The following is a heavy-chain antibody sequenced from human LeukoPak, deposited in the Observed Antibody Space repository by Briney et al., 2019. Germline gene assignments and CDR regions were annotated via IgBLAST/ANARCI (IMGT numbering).Heavy chain of an antibody. CDR2: IWYDGSNK. CDR3: ARSQDLTGTYYFDY. Sequence: GRSLRLSCAASGFTFSSYGMHWVRQAPGKGLEWVAVIWYDGSNKYYADSVKGRFTISRDNSKNTLYLQMNSLRAEDTAVYYCARSQDLTGTYYFDYWGQGTLVTVSS. V-gene: IGHV3-33*01. J-gene: IGHJ4*02. D-gene: IGHD1-20*01. CDR1: GFTFSSYG.